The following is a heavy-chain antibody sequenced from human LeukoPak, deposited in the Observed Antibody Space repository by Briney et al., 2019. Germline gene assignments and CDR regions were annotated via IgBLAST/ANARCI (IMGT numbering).Heavy chain of an antibody. J-gene: IGHJ4*02. CDR3: ARDYYDSSGYYTN. D-gene: IGHD3-22*01. CDR1: GFTFSSYG. V-gene: IGHV3-33*01. CDR2: IWYDGSNK. Sequence: GGFLRLSCAASGFTFSSYGMHWVRQAPGKGLEWVAVIWYDGSNKYYADSVKGRFTISRDNSKNTLYLQMNSLRAEDTAVYYCARDYYDSSGYYTNWGQGTLVTVSS.